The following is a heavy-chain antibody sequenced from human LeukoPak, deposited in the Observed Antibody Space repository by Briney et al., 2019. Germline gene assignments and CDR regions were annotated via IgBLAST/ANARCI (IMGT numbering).Heavy chain of an antibody. Sequence: SETLSLTCTVSGGSISSYYWSWIRQPPGKGLERIGYIYYSGSTNYNPSLKSRVTMSVDTSKKQFSLKLSSVTAADTAVYYCARETGTSIFDYWGQGTLVTVSS. D-gene: IGHD1-1*01. V-gene: IGHV4-59*12. J-gene: IGHJ4*02. CDR3: ARETGTSIFDY. CDR1: GGSISSYY. CDR2: IYYSGST.